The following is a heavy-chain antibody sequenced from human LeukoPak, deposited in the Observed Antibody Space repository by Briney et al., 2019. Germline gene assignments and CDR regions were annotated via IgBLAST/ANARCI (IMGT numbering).Heavy chain of an antibody. CDR1: GGSVTSGSYY. Sequence: SETLSLTCTVSGGSVTSGSYYWSWIRQPPGRGLEWIGYVYYSGSTNYNPSLKSRVTISLDTSKNQFSLKLSSVTAADTAMYYCARVNYGSATKEDYWGQGTLVTVSS. J-gene: IGHJ4*02. D-gene: IGHD3-10*01. V-gene: IGHV4-61*01. CDR2: VYYSGST. CDR3: ARVNYGSATKEDY.